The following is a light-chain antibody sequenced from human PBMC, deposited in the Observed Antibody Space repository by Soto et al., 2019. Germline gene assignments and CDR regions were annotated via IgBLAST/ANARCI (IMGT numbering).Light chain of an antibody. V-gene: IGKV3-20*01. J-gene: IGKJ4*01. CDR1: QSVRSTY. CDR2: DAS. Sequence: EIVLTQTPGTVSLSPGERATPSCRASQSVRSTYFAWYQHKPGQAPRLLIFDASTRATGIPDRFSGSGSGTDFTLTISRLEPEDFALYYCHQYGHSPLTFGGGTKVDIK. CDR3: HQYGHSPLT.